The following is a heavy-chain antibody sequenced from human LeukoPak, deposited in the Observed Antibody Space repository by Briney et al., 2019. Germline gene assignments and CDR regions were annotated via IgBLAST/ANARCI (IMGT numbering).Heavy chain of an antibody. D-gene: IGHD3-3*01. V-gene: IGHV1-2*02. Sequence: ASVKVSCKASGYTFTGYYMHWVRQAPGQGLEWMGWINPNSGGTNYAQKFQGRVTMTRDTSTSTVYMELSSLRSEDTAVYYCARARTMNTIFGVAQNDYWGQGTLVTVSS. CDR3: ARARTMNTIFGVAQNDY. J-gene: IGHJ4*02. CDR1: GYTFTGYY. CDR2: INPNSGGT.